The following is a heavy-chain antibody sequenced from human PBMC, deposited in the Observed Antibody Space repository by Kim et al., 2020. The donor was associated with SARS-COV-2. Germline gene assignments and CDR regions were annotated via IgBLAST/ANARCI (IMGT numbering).Heavy chain of an antibody. CDR3: ARGDYYYYFGMDV. V-gene: IGHV1-2*06. CDR1: GYTFTGYY. J-gene: IGHJ6*02. Sequence: ASVKVSCKASGYTFTGYYMHWVRQAPGQGLEWMGRINPNSGGTNYAQKFQGRVTMTRDTSISTAYMEVRRLRSDDTAFYYCARGDYYYYFGMDVWGQGTTVTVSS. CDR2: INPNSGGT.